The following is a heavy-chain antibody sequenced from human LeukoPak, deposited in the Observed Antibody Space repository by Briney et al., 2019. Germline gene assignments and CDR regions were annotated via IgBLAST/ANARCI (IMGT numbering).Heavy chain of an antibody. D-gene: IGHD3-22*01. CDR3: ARDGGSSGYDDALDI. J-gene: IGHJ3*02. Sequence: GGSLRLSCAASGFTFSSYGMHWVRQAPGRGLEWVALIWYDGRNKYYADSVKGRFTISRDNSKNTLSLQLNSLRDENTAVYYCARDGGSSGYDDALDIWGQGTMVTVS. V-gene: IGHV3-33*01. CDR1: GFTFSSYG. CDR2: IWYDGRNK.